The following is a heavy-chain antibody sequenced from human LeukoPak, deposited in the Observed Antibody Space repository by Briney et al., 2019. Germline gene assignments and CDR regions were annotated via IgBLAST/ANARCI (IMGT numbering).Heavy chain of an antibody. CDR2: ISGSGGST. D-gene: IGHD6-19*01. J-gene: IGHJ4*02. V-gene: IGHV3-23*01. CDR1: GFTFSSYA. Sequence: AGGSLRLSCAASGFTFSSYAMSWVRQAPGKGLEWVSAISGSGGSTYYADSVKGRFTISRDNSKNTLYLQMNSLRAEDTAVYYCAREGLAVADAYYFDYWGQGTLVTVSS. CDR3: AREGLAVADAYYFDY.